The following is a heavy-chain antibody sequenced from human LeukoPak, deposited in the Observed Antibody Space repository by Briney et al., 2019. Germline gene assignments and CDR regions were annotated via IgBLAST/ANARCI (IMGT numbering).Heavy chain of an antibody. CDR2: IRYDGSNK. CDR1: GFTFSNYG. J-gene: IGHJ4*02. Sequence: PGGSLRLSCAASGFTFSNYGMHWVRQAPGKGLKWVAFIRYDGSNKYYADSVKGRFTISRDNSKNTLYLQMNSLRAEDTAIYYCAKDKIWGEDYFDFWGQGTLATVSS. D-gene: IGHD3-16*01. V-gene: IGHV3-30*02. CDR3: AKDKIWGEDYFDF.